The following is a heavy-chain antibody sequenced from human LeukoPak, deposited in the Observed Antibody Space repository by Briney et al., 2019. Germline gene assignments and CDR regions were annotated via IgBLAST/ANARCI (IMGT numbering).Heavy chain of an antibody. J-gene: IGHJ5*02. CDR2: INHSGST. CDR3: ARLGRWGSYLVH. V-gene: IGHV4-34*01. CDR1: GGSFSGYY. Sequence: KTSETLSLTCAVYGGSFSGYYWSWIRQPPGKGLEWIGEINHSGSTNYNPSLKSRVTISVDTSKNQFSLKLSSVTAADTAVYYCARLGRWGSYLVHWGQGTLVTVSS. D-gene: IGHD3-16*01.